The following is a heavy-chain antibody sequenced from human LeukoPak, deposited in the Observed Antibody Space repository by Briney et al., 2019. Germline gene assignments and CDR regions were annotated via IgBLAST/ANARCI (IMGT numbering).Heavy chain of an antibody. V-gene: IGHV4-39*07. CDR2: IYYNGRT. Sequence: SETLSLTCTVSGDSINNNNYYWGWIRQPPGKGLEWIGNIYYNGRTYYSPSLKSRVTISVDTSKNQFSLKLSSVTAADTAVYYCARVAAGTADYWGQGTLVTVSS. CDR1: GDSINNNNYY. CDR3: ARVAAGTADY. D-gene: IGHD3-10*01. J-gene: IGHJ4*02.